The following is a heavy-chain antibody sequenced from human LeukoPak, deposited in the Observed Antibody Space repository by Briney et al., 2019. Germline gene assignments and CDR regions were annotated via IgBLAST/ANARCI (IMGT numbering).Heavy chain of an antibody. CDR2: ISSSSSTI. D-gene: IGHD3-9*01. J-gene: IGHJ4*02. CDR3: ARVGYDILTGYYPTYFDY. CDR1: GFTFSSYS. Sequence: GGSLRLSCAASGFTFSSYSMNWVRQAPGKGQEWVSYISSSSSTIYYADSVKGRFTISRDNAKNSLYLQMNSLRDEDTAVYYCARVGYDILTGYYPTYFDYWGQGTLVTVSS. V-gene: IGHV3-48*02.